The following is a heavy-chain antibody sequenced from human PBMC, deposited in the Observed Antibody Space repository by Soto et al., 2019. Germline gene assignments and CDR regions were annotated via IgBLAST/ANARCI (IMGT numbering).Heavy chain of an antibody. J-gene: IGHJ4*02. V-gene: IGHV4-34*01. Sequence: QVQLQQWGAGLLKPSETLSLTCAVYGGSFSGYYWSWIRQPPGKGLAWIGEINHSGSTNYNPSLKSRVTISVDTSKNQFSLKLSSVTAADTAVYYCARVEPGGCDYVGILDYWGQGTLVTVSS. CDR3: ARVEPGGCDYVGILDY. D-gene: IGHD4-17*01. CDR1: GGSFSGYY. CDR2: INHSGST.